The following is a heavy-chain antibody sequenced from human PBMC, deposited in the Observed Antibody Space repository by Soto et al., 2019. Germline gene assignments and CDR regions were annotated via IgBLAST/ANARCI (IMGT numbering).Heavy chain of an antibody. CDR3: ARGLIPSYYYDSSGPVVPSY. Sequence: VKVSCKASGYTFTSYDINWVRQATGQGLEWMGWMNPNSGNTGYAQKFQGRVTMTRNTSISTAYMELSSLRSEDTAVYYCARGLIPSYYYDSSGPVVPSYWGQGTLVTVSS. CDR2: MNPNSGNT. V-gene: IGHV1-8*01. CDR1: GYTFTSYD. D-gene: IGHD3-22*01. J-gene: IGHJ4*02.